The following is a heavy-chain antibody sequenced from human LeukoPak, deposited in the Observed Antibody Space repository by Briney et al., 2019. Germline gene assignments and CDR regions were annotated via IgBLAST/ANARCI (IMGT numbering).Heavy chain of an antibody. V-gene: IGHV5-51*01. Sequence: KVSCKASGYTFTSYYMHWVRQMPGKGLEWMGIIYPGDSDTRYSPSFQGQVTISADKSISTAYLQWSSLKASDSAMYYCARSPYGDCDYWGQGTLVTVSS. CDR1: GYTFTSYY. CDR3: ARSPYGDCDY. J-gene: IGHJ4*02. D-gene: IGHD4-17*01. CDR2: IYPGDSDT.